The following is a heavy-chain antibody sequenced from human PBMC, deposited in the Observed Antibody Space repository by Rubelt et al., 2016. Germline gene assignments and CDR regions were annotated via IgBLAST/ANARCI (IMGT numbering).Heavy chain of an antibody. Sequence: QVQLQQWGAGLLKPSETLSLTCAVYGGSFSGYYWSWIRQPPGKGLEWIGEINHSGSTNYNPSLKSRVTISVDTSKNQFSLKLSSVPAAGPAVYYCARGGRYYGSGSYQRHNWFDPWGQGTLVTVSS. D-gene: IGHD3-10*01. V-gene: IGHV4-34*01. CDR3: ARGGRYYGSGSYQRHNWFDP. CDR2: INHSGST. J-gene: IGHJ5*02. CDR1: GGSFSGYY.